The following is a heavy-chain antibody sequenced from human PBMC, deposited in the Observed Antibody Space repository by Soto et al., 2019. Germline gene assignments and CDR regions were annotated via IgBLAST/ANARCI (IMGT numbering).Heavy chain of an antibody. CDR2: VTADGGT. CDR3: PPHVSCSGGSCQYDAFAI. Sequence: EVQVLESGGGLVQPGGSLRLSCEGSGFTVSSHAMTWIRQAPGKGPEWVSTVTADGGTYYADSVKGRFAMSRDTSVNTLYLQMNSLGAEDPAAYYCPPHVSCSGGSCQYDAFAIRGQGTMVTVSS. CDR1: GFTVSSHA. V-gene: IGHV3-23*01. J-gene: IGHJ3*02. D-gene: IGHD2-15*01.